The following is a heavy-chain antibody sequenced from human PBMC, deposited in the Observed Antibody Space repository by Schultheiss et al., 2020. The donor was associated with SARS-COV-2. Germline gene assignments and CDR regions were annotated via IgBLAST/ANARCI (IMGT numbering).Heavy chain of an antibody. V-gene: IGHV1-46*01. J-gene: IGHJ6*03. CDR2: INPSGGST. CDR1: GYTFTSYG. D-gene: IGHD3-3*01. Sequence: ASVKVSCKASGYTFTSYGISWVRQAPGQGLEWMGIINPSGGSTSYAQKFQGRVTMTRDTSTSTVYMELSSLVSDDTAVYYCARGGGITIFGVAPINNYYYYYYMDVWGKGTPVTVSS. CDR3: ARGGGITIFGVAPINNYYYYYYMDV.